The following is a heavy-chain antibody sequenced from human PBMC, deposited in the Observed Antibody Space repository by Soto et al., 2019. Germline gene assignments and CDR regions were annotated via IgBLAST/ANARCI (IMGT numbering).Heavy chain of an antibody. D-gene: IGHD1-26*01. CDR1: GGTFSSYA. Sequence: QVQLVQSGAEVKKPGSSVKVSCKASGGTFSSYAISWVRQAPGQGLAWMGGIIPIFGTANYEQKFPGRVTITADESTSTADMELSSLRSEDTAVYYCAREYLVGATTSFDYWGQGTLVTVSS. V-gene: IGHV1-69*01. J-gene: IGHJ4*02. CDR3: AREYLVGATTSFDY. CDR2: IIPIFGTA.